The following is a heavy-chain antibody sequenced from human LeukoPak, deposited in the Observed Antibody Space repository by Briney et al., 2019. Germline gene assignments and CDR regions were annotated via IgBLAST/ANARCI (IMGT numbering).Heavy chain of an antibody. CDR2: ISSSSSYI. CDR3: ARDRRGFAQQWLDY. Sequence: GGSLRLSCAASGFTFSSYSMNWVRQAPGKGLEWVSSISSSSSYIYYADSVKGRFTISRDNAKNSLYLQMDSLRAEDTAVYYCARDRRGFAQQWLDYWGQGTLVTVSS. D-gene: IGHD6-19*01. V-gene: IGHV3-21*01. CDR1: GFTFSSYS. J-gene: IGHJ4*02.